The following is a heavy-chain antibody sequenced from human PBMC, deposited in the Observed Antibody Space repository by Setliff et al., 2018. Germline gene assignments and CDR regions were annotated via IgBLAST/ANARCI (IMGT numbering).Heavy chain of an antibody. J-gene: IGHJ4*02. CDR3: ARGRYFESSSYYFPFDY. D-gene: IGHD3-22*01. Sequence: SETLSLTCSVSGASITDSYWNWIRQPPGKGLEWVGHIFSKGSTNNNPSLKSRVTISIDSSKNRMSLRMTSVTAADTAVYYCARGRYFESSSYYFPFDYWGLGTLVTVS. CDR1: GASITDSY. CDR2: IFSKGST. V-gene: IGHV4-4*09.